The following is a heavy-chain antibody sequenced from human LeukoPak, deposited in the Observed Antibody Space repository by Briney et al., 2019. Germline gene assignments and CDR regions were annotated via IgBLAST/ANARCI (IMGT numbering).Heavy chain of an antibody. V-gene: IGHV4-59*01. CDR3: ARRGNPFDY. CDR1: AGSIRNYF. CDR2: IYYSGST. Sequence: SETLSLTCTVSAGSIRNYFWNWFRQPPGKGLEWIGYIYYSGSTNYNPSLKSRVTISVDTSKNQFSLKLNSVTAADTAVYYCARRGNPFDYWGQGTLVTVSS. J-gene: IGHJ4*02.